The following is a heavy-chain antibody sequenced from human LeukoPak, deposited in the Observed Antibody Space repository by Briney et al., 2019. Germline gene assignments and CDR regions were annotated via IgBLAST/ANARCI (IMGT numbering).Heavy chain of an antibody. V-gene: IGHV1-8*01. CDR2: MNPNSGNT. D-gene: IGHD3-10*01. J-gene: IGHJ5*02. Sequence: GASVKVSCKASGYTFTSYDINWVRQATGQGLEWMGWMNPNSGNTGYAQKFQGRVTMTRNTSISTAYMALSSLRSEDTAVYYCARARWFRELFRDPNWFDPWGQGTLVTVSS. CDR3: ARARWFRELFRDPNWFDP. CDR1: GYTFTSYD.